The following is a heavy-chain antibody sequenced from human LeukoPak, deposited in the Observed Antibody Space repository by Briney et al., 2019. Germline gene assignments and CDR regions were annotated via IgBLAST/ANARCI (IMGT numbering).Heavy chain of an antibody. CDR3: ARVGGTNYYYYGMDV. CDR1: GVSISSGDYY. J-gene: IGHJ6*02. D-gene: IGHD3-10*01. V-gene: IGHV4-30-4*01. Sequence: KSSQTLSLTCTVSGVSISSGDYYWSWIRQPPGKGLEWIGYIYYSGSTYYNPSLKSRVAISVDTSKNQFSLKLSSVTAADTAVYYCARVGGTNYYYYGMDVWGQGTTVTVSS. CDR2: IYYSGST.